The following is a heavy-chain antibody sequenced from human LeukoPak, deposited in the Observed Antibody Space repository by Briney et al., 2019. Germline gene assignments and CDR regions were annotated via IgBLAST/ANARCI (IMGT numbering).Heavy chain of an antibody. D-gene: IGHD3-3*01. CDR2: IRSKAYGGTT. CDR1: GFTFSSYA. Sequence: GGSLRLSCAASGFTFSSYAMSWVRQAPGKGLEWVGFIRSKAYGGTTEYAASVKGRFTISRDDSKSIAYLQMNSLKTEDTAVYYCTRGVNYDFWSGDYYYYYMDVWGKGTTVTVSS. CDR3: TRGVNYDFWSGDYYYYYMDV. J-gene: IGHJ6*03. V-gene: IGHV3-49*04.